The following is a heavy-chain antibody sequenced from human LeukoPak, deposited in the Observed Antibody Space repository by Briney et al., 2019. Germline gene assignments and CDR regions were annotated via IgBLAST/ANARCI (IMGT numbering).Heavy chain of an antibody. D-gene: IGHD5-12*01. J-gene: IGHJ4*02. Sequence: SETLSLTCSVSGGSVTSGSYYWSWIRQPPGKRLEWIGFVFPSGNTKYNPSLKSRVTMSRDTSKNQFSLKLSSVTAADRAAYYCASHYSGFNWGIDYWGQGTLVAVSS. CDR1: GGSVTSGSYY. CDR3: ASHYSGFNWGIDY. V-gene: IGHV4-61*01. CDR2: VFPSGNT.